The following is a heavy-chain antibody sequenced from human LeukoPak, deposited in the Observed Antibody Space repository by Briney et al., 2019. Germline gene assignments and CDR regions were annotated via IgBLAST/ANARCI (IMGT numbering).Heavy chain of an antibody. CDR1: GGSISSSTYY. CDR3: ARLDTVMTTYWYFGL. J-gene: IGHJ2*01. D-gene: IGHD5-18*01. CDR2: IYYRGTT. Sequence: SETLSLTCTVFGGSISSSTYYWGWIRQPPGKGLEWIGSIYYRGTTYYNPSLKSRVTISVDTSKNQFSLKLSSVTAADTAVYYCARLDTVMTTYWYFGLWGRGTLVTVSS. V-gene: IGHV4-39*01.